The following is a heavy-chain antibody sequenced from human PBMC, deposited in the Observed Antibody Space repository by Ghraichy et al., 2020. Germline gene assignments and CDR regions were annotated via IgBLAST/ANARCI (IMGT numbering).Heavy chain of an antibody. D-gene: IGHD3-10*02. CDR2: ISSSNTYI. CDR3: ARGSGRSVFRVDY. Sequence: GGSLRLSCAASGFTFSSYSMNWVRQAPGKGLEWVSSISSSNTYIYYADSVRGRFTISRDNAKNSLYLEMNSLRAEDTAVYYCARGSGRSVFRVDYWGQGTLVTVSS. V-gene: IGHV3-21*01. J-gene: IGHJ4*02. CDR1: GFTFSSYS.